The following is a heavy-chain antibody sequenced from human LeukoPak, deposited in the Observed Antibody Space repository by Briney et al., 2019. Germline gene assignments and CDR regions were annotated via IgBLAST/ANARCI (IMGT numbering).Heavy chain of an antibody. CDR3: TRMESGSYYSY. D-gene: IGHD1-26*01. CDR2: IKSKTDGGTT. V-gene: IGHV3-15*01. CDR1: GFTFSNTW. J-gene: IGHJ4*02. Sequence: GGSLRLSCAASGFTFSNTWMSWVRQAPGKGLEWVGRIKSKTDGGTTDYAAPVKGRFTISRDDSKNTLYLQMNSLRAEDTAVYYCTRMESGSYYSYWGQGTLVTVSS.